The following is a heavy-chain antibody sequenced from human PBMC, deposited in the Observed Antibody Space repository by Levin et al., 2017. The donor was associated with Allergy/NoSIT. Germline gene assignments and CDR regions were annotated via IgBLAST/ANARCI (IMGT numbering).Heavy chain of an antibody. J-gene: IGHJ6*02. V-gene: IGHV3-74*01. CDR1: GFTFSSYW. CDR2: INSDGSST. D-gene: IGHD1-26*01. Sequence: ETLSLTCAASGFTFSSYWMHWVRQAPGKGLVWVSRINSDGSSTSYADSVKGRFTISRDNAKNTLYLQMNSLRAEDTAVYYCAREWELRSLRYYGMDVWGQGTTVTVSS. CDR3: AREWELRSLRYYGMDV.